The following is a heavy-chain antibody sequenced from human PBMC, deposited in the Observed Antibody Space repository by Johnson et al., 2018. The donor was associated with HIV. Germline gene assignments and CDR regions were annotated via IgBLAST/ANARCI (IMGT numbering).Heavy chain of an antibody. J-gene: IGHJ3*02. CDR2: ISGSGDSS. CDR1: GFTFSSYA. V-gene: IGHV3-23*04. D-gene: IGHD3-22*01. CDR3: ARVTLIVVVIHAFDI. Sequence: VQLVESGGGVVQPGRSLRLSCAASGFTFSSYAMSWVRQAPGKGLEWVSAISGSGDSSGYADSVTGRFAISRDNSKNTLYLQMNSLRAEDTAVYYCARVTLIVVVIHAFDIWGQGTMVTVSS.